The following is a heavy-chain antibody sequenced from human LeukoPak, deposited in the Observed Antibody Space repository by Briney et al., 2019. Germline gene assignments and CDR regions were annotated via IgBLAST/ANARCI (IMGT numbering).Heavy chain of an antibody. CDR3: ARDRGWEVFDY. D-gene: IGHD1-26*01. V-gene: IGHV4-61*01. CDR2: MYYSGTT. CDR1: GGSVNSGYYY. Sequence: SETLSLTCTASGGSVNSGYYYWSWIRQSPGRGLEWIGNMYYSGTTTYNPSLKSRVTISRDTSKNQFSLNLSSVTSLDTALYYCARDRGWEVFDYWGQGILVTVSS. J-gene: IGHJ4*02.